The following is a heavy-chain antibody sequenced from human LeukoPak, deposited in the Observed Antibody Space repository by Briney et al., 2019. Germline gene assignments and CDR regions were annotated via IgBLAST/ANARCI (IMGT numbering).Heavy chain of an antibody. V-gene: IGHV3-66*01. CDR2: IYSGGST. CDR1: GLPVSSNY. CDR3: ARDLGGYSYGLGFDY. J-gene: IGHJ4*02. D-gene: IGHD5-18*01. Sequence: GGSLRFSCAASGLPVSSNYMSGVRQAPGKGLEGVSVIYSGGSTYYADSVKGRFTISRDNSKNTLYLQMNSLRAEDTAVYYCARDLGGYSYGLGFDYWGQGTLVTVSS.